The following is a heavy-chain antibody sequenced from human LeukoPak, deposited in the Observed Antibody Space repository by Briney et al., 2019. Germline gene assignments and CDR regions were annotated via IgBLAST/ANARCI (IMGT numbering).Heavy chain of an antibody. V-gene: IGHV3-23*01. Sequence: GGSLRLSCAASGFTFSSYAMSWVRQAPGKGLEWVSAIGGSGGSTYYADSVEGRFTISRDNSKNTLYLQMNSLRAEDTAIYYCAKARLGSSWYGNFDYWGQGTLVTVSS. CDR1: GFTFSSYA. J-gene: IGHJ4*02. D-gene: IGHD6-13*01. CDR2: IGGSGGST. CDR3: AKARLGSSWYGNFDY.